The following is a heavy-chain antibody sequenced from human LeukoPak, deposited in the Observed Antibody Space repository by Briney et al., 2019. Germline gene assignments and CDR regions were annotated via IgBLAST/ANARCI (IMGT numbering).Heavy chain of an antibody. D-gene: IGHD2-15*01. CDR3: AKARYCSGGSCFPQLTPDY. J-gene: IGHJ4*02. CDR2: IYSGGST. CDR1: GFTVSSNY. Sequence: PGGSLRLSCAASGFTVSSNYMSWVRQAPGKGLEWVSVIYSGGSTYYSDSLKGRFTISRDNSKNTLYLQMNSLRAEDTAVYYCAKARYCSGGSCFPQLTPDYWGQGTLVTVSS. V-gene: IGHV3-53*01.